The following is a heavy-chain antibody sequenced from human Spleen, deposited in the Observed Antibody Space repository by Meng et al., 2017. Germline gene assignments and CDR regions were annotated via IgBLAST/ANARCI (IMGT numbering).Heavy chain of an antibody. Sequence: EVQLVESGGGLVHPGGSLRLSCAASGFTFSRYWMHWVRQVPGQGLVWVSRINPDGSSTSYADSVKGRFTISRDNAKNTLYLQMTSLRAEDTAVYYCSKDYTGSDDYWGQGTLVTVSS. CDR3: SKDYTGSDDY. D-gene: IGHD5-12*01. V-gene: IGHV3-74*01. CDR1: GFTFSRYW. CDR2: INPDGSST. J-gene: IGHJ4*02.